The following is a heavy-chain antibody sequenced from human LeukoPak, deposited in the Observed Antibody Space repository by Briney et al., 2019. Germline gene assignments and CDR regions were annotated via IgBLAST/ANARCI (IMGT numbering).Heavy chain of an antibody. CDR3: ARLFRTSYGDYGGYFDY. CDR1: GGSVSSYY. J-gene: IGHJ4*02. V-gene: IGHV4-4*08. CDR2: IHNSGRT. D-gene: IGHD4-17*01. Sequence: SETLSLTCSVSGGSVSSYYWSWIRQSPGKGLEWIGYIHNSGRTNYNPSLKSRVTGFVDTSKNQFSLKLSSVTAADTAVYYCARLFRTSYGDYGGYFDYWGQGTLVTVSS.